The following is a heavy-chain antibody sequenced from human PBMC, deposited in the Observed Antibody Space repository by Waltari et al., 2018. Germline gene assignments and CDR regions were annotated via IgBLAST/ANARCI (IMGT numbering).Heavy chain of an antibody. J-gene: IGHJ3*02. CDR2: IYTSGST. CDR3: ARGGYSSSGDAFDI. V-gene: IGHV4-61*02. D-gene: IGHD6-6*01. CDR1: GGSISSGSYY. Sequence: QVQLQESGPGLVKPSQTLSLTCTVSGGSISSGSYYWSWIRQPAGKGLEWIGRIYTSGSTNSNPPLKSRVTISVDTSKNQFSLKLSSVTAADTAVYYCARGGYSSSGDAFDIWGQGTMVTVSS.